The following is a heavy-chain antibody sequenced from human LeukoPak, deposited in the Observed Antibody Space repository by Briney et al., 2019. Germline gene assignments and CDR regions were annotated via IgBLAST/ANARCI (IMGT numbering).Heavy chain of an antibody. D-gene: IGHD1-26*01. CDR2: ISGSGGDI. V-gene: IGHV3-23*01. J-gene: IGHJ4*02. CDR3: AKLSQGVREEY. CDR1: GFTLSNHA. Sequence: GGSLRLSCAASGFTLSNHAMSWVRQPPGKWLEWVSGISGSGGDIHYAESVKGRFTISRDNSRNTLYLQMNSLRAEDTAVYYCAKLSQGVREEYGGQGSLVTVFS.